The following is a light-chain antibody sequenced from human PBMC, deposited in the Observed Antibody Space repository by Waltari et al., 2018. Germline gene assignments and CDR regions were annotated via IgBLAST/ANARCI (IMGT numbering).Light chain of an antibody. J-gene: IGKJ1*01. CDR1: QSVGRT. CDR3: QHYVALPVT. Sequence: EILLTQSPGTLSLSPGDRATLSCRASQSVGRTLAWYQQKPGQAPSLVIYGASIRATGIPDRFSGSGSGTDFSLTISRLEPEDFAVYYCQHYVALPVTFGQGTKVEIK. V-gene: IGKV3-20*01. CDR2: GAS.